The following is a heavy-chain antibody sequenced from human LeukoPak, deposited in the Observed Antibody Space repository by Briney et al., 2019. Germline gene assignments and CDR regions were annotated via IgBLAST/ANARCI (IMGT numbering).Heavy chain of an antibody. J-gene: IGHJ5*02. V-gene: IGHV4-31*03. CDR3: ASANVYSSSFRGSAAENWFDP. CDR1: GGSISSGGYY. CDR2: IYYSGST. D-gene: IGHD6-6*01. Sequence: SQTLSLTCTVSGGSISSGGYYWSWIRQHPGKGLEWIGYIYYSGSTYYNPSLKSRVTISVDTSKNQFSLKLSSVTAADTAVYYCASANVYSSSFRGSAAENWFDPWGQGTLVTVSS.